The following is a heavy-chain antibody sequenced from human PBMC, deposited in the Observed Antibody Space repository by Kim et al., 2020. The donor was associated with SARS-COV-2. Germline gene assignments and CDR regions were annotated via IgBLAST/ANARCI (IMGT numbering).Heavy chain of an antibody. V-gene: IGHV1-18*01. Sequence: LQGRVTMTTDASTSTAYMELRSLRSDDTAVYYCARDGVGGAVAGSPHFDYWGQGTLVTVSS. J-gene: IGHJ4*02. CDR3: ARDGVGGAVAGSPHFDY. D-gene: IGHD6-19*01.